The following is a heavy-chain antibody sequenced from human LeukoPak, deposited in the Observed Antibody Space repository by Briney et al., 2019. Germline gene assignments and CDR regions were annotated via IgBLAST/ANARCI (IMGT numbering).Heavy chain of an antibody. J-gene: IGHJ4*02. Sequence: GGSLRLSCATSGFTFSSSAMSWVRQPPGKGLAWVSTISGSGGGTYYADSVKRRFTISRDNSKNTLYLQMNSLRAEDTAVFYCGKLFYSSGMYHFDYWGQGTLVTVSS. CDR3: GKLFYSSGMYHFDY. CDR1: GFTFSSSA. D-gene: IGHD3-10*01. CDR2: ISGSGGGT. V-gene: IGHV3-23*01.